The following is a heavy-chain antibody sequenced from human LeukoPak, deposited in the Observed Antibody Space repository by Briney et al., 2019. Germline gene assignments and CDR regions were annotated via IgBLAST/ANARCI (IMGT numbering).Heavy chain of an antibody. V-gene: IGHV4-39*01. D-gene: IGHD5-18*01. CDR2: IYYSGST. Sequence: PSETLSLTCTVSGGSISSSNYYWGWIRQPPGKGLEWIGNIYYSGSTYYNPSLKSRLTISVDTSENQFSLKLSSVTAADTAVYYCAGMRGDSAAMVKIDFWGQGTLVTVSS. CDR1: GGSISSSNYY. J-gene: IGHJ4*02. CDR3: AGMRGDSAAMVKIDF.